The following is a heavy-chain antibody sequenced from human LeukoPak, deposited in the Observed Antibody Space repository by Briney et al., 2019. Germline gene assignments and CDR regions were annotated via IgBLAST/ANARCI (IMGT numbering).Heavy chain of an antibody. D-gene: IGHD6-6*01. V-gene: IGHV3-23*01. CDR1: GFTFRNYA. Sequence: GGSLRLSCAASGFTFRNYAMNWVRQAPGKGLEWVSGISDRSDRTYYADAVKGRFTISRDNFKNTLYLQMSSLRAEDTAVYYCARDRTAAWTDDAFDIWGQGTMVTVSS. CDR2: ISDRSDRT. J-gene: IGHJ3*02. CDR3: ARDRTAAWTDDAFDI.